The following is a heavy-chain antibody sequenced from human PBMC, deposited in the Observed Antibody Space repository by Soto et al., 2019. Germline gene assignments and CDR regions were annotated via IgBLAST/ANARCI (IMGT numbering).Heavy chain of an antibody. J-gene: IGHJ4*02. CDR3: AKVERYYYDSSGYYSSPLF. D-gene: IGHD3-22*01. V-gene: IGHV3-23*01. CDR1: GFTLSSYA. Sequence: EVQLLESGVGLVQPVGSLRLSCAASGFTLSSYAMSWVRQAPGKGLEWGSAISGSGGTTYYADSVKGRFTISRDTSKNTLYLQMNSLRAEDTAVYYCAKVERYYYDSSGYYSSPLFWGQGTLVTVSS. CDR2: ISGSGGTT.